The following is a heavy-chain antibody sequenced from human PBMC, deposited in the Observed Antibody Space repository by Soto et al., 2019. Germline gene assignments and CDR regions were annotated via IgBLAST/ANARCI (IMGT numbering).Heavy chain of an antibody. CDR3: ARDRMASSPPGA. D-gene: IGHD6-6*01. V-gene: IGHV4-61*01. Sequence: SETLSLTCTVSVGSVNSGYYWNWIRQSPGKGLEWIGYIYHTGTTNYNPSLKSRVSILVETSKNQFSLKLTSVTAADTAVYFCARDRMASSPPGAWGQGILVIVSS. CDR2: IYHTGTT. CDR1: VGSVNSGYY. J-gene: IGHJ5*02.